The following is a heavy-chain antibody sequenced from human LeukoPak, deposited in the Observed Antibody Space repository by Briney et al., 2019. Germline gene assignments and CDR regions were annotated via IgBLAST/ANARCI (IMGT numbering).Heavy chain of an antibody. Sequence: GGSLRLSCEASGFTFTSHNMGWVRQAPGKGLEWVSVISGSGDYTYYADSVKGRFTVSRDNSKNTLYLQMNSLRAEDTALCYCARSSGYTGYDDNWFDPWGQGTLVIVSS. CDR2: ISGSGDYT. J-gene: IGHJ5*02. V-gene: IGHV3-23*01. D-gene: IGHD5-12*01. CDR1: GFTFTSHN. CDR3: ARSSGYTGYDDNWFDP.